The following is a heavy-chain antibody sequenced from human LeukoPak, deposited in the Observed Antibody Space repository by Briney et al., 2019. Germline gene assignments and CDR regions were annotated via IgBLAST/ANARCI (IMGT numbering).Heavy chain of an antibody. V-gene: IGHV4-30-2*01. Sequence: SETLSLTCAVSGGSISSGGYSWSWIRQPPGKGLEWIGYIYHSGSTYYNSSLKSRVTISVDRSKNQFSLKLSSVTAADTAVYYCASEIMGFDYWGQGTLVTVSS. J-gene: IGHJ4*02. CDR1: GGSISSGGYS. CDR3: ASEIMGFDY. D-gene: IGHD1-26*01. CDR2: IYHSGST.